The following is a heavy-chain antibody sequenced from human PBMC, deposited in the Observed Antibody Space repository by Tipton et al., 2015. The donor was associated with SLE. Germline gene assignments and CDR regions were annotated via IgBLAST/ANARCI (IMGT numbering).Heavy chain of an antibody. CDR1: GGSFSGYY. CDR2: INHSGST. V-gene: IGHV4-34*01. D-gene: IGHD2-21*02. Sequence: TLSLTCAVYGGSFSGYYWSWIRQPSGKGLEWIGEINHSGSTNYNPSLKSRVTISVDTSKNQFSLKLSSVTAADTAVYYCARDREVTRLFDYWGQGTLVTVSS. J-gene: IGHJ4*02. CDR3: ARDREVTRLFDY.